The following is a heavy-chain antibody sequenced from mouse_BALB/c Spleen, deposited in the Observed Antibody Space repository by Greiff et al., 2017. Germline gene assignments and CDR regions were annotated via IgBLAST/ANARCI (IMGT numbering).Heavy chain of an antibody. CDR1: GFTIKDYY. Sequence: VHLVESGAELVRSGASVKLSCTASGFTIKDYYMHWVKQRPEQGLEWIGWIDPENGDTEYAPKFQGKATMTADPSSNTAYLQLSSLTSEDTAVYYCNACAYGNYVFAYWGQGTTLTVSA. D-gene: IGHD2-10*02. CDR2: IDPENGDT. CDR3: NACAYGNYVFAY. J-gene: IGHJ2*01. V-gene: IGHV14-4*02.